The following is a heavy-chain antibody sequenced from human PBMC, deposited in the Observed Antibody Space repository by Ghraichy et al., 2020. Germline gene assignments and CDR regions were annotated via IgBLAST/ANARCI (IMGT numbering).Heavy chain of an antibody. CDR1: GGSISSTISF. CDR2: MYYSGSS. D-gene: IGHD5-18*01. CDR3: ARSRGYSYGYFDY. V-gene: IGHV4-39*01. J-gene: IGHJ4*02. Sequence: SETLSLTCTVSGGSISSTISFWAWIRQPPGKGLEWLGSMYYSGSSYYNPSLESRVTISVDTSKNQFSLKLSSVTAAETAVYYCARSRGYSYGYFDYWGQGAPVTVSS.